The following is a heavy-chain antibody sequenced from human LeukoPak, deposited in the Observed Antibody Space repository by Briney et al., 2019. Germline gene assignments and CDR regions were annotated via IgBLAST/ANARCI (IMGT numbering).Heavy chain of an antibody. V-gene: IGHV4-59*01. CDR2: IYYSGTT. D-gene: IGHD3-3*01. Sequence: SETLSLTCTVSGDSISSYYWAWIRQPPGKGLEWIGYIYYSGTTNYNPSLKSRVTISIDTSKNQFSLKLSSVTAADTAVYYCARAYVFTLFGVTTHSYFDYWGQGTLVTVSS. CDR1: GDSISSYY. J-gene: IGHJ4*02. CDR3: ARAYVFTLFGVTTHSYFDY.